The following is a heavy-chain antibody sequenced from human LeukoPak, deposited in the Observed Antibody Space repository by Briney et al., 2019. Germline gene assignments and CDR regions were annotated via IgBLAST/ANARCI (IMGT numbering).Heavy chain of an antibody. Sequence: GGSLRLSCAASGFTFNNYWMTWVRQAPGKGLEWVASIRDDGSAKYYVESVKGRFSISRDDAKNSLSLQMNSLRAEDTAVYYRASEARLGDGALDYWGQGTLVTVSS. CDR3: ASEARLGDGALDY. CDR1: GFTFNNYW. CDR2: IRDDGSAK. D-gene: IGHD3-10*01. V-gene: IGHV3-7*01. J-gene: IGHJ4*02.